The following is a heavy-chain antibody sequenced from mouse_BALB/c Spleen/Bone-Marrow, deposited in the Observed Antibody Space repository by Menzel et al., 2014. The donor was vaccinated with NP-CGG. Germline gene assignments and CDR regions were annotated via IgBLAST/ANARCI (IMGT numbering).Heavy chain of an antibody. J-gene: IGHJ3*01. V-gene: IGHV7-1*02. CDR3: ARDADYGSSSTY. D-gene: IGHD1-1*01. CDR1: GITFSDFY. Sequence: DVQLVESGGGLVQPGGSLRLSSATPGITFSDFYMERVRQPPGTRLEWIAVSRKKANDYTTENSASVKGRFMASRDTSQSILYLQMNALRAEDTAIYYCARDADYGSSSTYWRHGTLVTISA. CDR2: SRKKANDYTT.